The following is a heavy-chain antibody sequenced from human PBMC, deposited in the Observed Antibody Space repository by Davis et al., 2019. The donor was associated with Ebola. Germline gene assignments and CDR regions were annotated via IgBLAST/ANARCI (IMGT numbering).Heavy chain of an antibody. CDR2: IYYSGST. V-gene: IGHV4-59*01. CDR3: ARTSYDFWSGYYTGNWFDP. J-gene: IGHJ5*02. D-gene: IGHD3-3*01. CDR1: GGSIRKYY. Sequence: MPSETLSLTCSVSGGSIRKYYWGWIRQPPGKGLEWIGYIYYSGSTNYNPSLKSRVTISVDTSKNQFSLKLSSVTAADTAVYYCARTSYDFWSGYYTGNWFDPWGQGTLVTVSS.